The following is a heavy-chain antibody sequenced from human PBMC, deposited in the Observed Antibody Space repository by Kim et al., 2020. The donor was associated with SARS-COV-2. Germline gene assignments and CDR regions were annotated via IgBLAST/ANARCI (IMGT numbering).Heavy chain of an antibody. Sequence: TYTPSLKSRVTISVDTSKNQFSLKLSSVTAADTAVYYCARETRLRYFDFWGQGTLVTVSS. CDR3: ARETRLRYFDF. V-gene: IGHV4-61*02. J-gene: IGHJ4*02. D-gene: IGHD3-9*01.